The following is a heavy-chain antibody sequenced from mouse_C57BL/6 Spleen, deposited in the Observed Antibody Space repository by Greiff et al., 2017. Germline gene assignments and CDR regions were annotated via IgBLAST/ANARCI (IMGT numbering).Heavy chain of an antibody. V-gene: IGHV1-47*01. CDR3: ASHDGYDGAMDY. D-gene: IGHD2-2*01. CDR1: GYTFTTYP. J-gene: IGHJ4*01. CDR2: FHPYNDDT. Sequence: VMLVESGAELVKPGASVKMSCKASGYTFTTYPIEWMKQNHGKSLEWIGNFHPYNDDTKYNEKFKGKATLTVEKSSSTVYLELSRLTSDDSAVYYCASHDGYDGAMDYWGQGTSVTVSS.